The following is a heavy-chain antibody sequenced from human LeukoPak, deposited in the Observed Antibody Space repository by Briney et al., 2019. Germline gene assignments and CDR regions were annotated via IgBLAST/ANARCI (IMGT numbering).Heavy chain of an antibody. CDR3: ARDYSGSYGSHDAFDI. D-gene: IGHD1-26*01. CDR1: GYTFTSYG. V-gene: IGHV1-18*01. Sequence: ASVKVSCKASGYTFTSYGISWVRQAPGQGLEWMGWISAYNGNTNYAQKLQGRVTMTKDTSTSTAYMELRSLRSDDTAVYYCARDYSGSYGSHDAFDIWGQGTMVTVSS. CDR2: ISAYNGNT. J-gene: IGHJ3*02.